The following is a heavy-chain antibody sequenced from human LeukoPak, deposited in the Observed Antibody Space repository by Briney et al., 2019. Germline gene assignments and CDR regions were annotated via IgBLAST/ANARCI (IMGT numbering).Heavy chain of an antibody. CDR1: GGSISSSSYY. J-gene: IGHJ4*02. Sequence: PSETLSLTCTVSGGSISSSSYYWGWIRQPPGKGLEWIGSIYYSGSTYYNPSLKSRVTISVDTSKNQFSLKLSSVTAADTAVYYCARNRYNWNDDSYYFDYWGQGTLVTVSS. CDR2: IYYSGST. V-gene: IGHV4-39*07. CDR3: ARNRYNWNDDSYYFDY. D-gene: IGHD1-1*01.